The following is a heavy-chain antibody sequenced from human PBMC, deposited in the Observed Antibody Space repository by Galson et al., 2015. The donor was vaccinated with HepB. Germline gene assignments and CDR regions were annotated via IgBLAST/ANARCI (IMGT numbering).Heavy chain of an antibody. CDR1: GFTFSSYW. Sequence: SLRLSCAASGFTFSSYWMSWVRQAPGKGLEWVANIKQDGSEKYYVDSVKGRFTIFRDNAKNSLYLQMNSLRAEDTAEYYCARDLRGSGWYVDYWGQGTLVTVSS. CDR3: ARDLRGSGWYVDY. D-gene: IGHD6-19*01. CDR2: IKQDGSEK. J-gene: IGHJ4*02. V-gene: IGHV3-7*01.